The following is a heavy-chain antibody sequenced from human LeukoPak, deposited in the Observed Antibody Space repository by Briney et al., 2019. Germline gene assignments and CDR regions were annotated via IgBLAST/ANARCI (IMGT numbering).Heavy chain of an antibody. CDR2: IYYSGST. CDR3: ARAPRGYSYGYWWFDP. D-gene: IGHD5-18*01. V-gene: IGHV4-61*10. CDR1: GGSISSGSYY. Sequence: SETLSLTCTVSGGSISSGSYYWSWIRQPAGKGLEWIGYIYYSGSTNYNPSLKSRVTILVDTSKNQFSLRLSSVTVADTAVYYCARAPRGYSYGYWWFDPWGQGTLVTVSS. J-gene: IGHJ5*02.